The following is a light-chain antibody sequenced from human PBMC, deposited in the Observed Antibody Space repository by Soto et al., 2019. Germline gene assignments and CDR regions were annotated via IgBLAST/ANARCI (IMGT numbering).Light chain of an antibody. CDR3: SSYTRNSLV. CDR2: DVS. J-gene: IGLJ2*01. V-gene: IGLV2-14*03. Sequence: QSVLTQPASVSGSPGQSITISCTGTSSDVGGYDHVSWYQQHPGKAPKLMIYDVSNRPPGVSNRFSGSKSGNTASLTISGLQAEDEADYYCSSYTRNSLVFGGGTKVTVL. CDR1: SSDVGGYDH.